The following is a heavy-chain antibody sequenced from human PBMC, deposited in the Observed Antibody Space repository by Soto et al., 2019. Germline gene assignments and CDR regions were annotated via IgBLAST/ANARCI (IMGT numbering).Heavy chain of an antibody. CDR2: INPNSGGP. CDR3: AIARIPDDFDI. J-gene: IGHJ3*02. CDR1: RDTFTGYY. Sequence: QVHLVQSGAEVKKPGASVKVSCKASRDTFTGYYMHWVRQAPGQGLEFMGWINPNSGGPNYAQKFKGRVTMTRDTSISTVYMELSRLRSDDTAVYYCAIARIPDDFDIWGQGTMVTVSS. V-gene: IGHV1-2*02.